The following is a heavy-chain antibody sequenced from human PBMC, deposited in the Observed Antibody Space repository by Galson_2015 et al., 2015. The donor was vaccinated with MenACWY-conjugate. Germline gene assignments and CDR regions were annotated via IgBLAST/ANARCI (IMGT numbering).Heavy chain of an antibody. CDR3: ARSYVQGSDRKNYYMDV. V-gene: IGHV3-30*04. CDR2: TSYDGSQK. CDR1: GFTISRYA. Sequence: SLRLSCAASGFTISRYAMHWVRQAPGKGLEWVAVTSYDGSQKYYADSVKGRFTISRDNSKNTLYLQMNSLKVEDTAVYYCARSYVQGSDRKNYYMDVWRRGSTVTVSS. D-gene: IGHD3-16*01. J-gene: IGHJ6*03.